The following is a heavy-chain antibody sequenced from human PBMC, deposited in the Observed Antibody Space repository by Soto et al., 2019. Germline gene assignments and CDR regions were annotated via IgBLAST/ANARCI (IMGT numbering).Heavy chain of an antibody. J-gene: IGHJ6*02. Sequence: SETLSLTCTVSGGSISSYYWSWIRQPPGKGLEWIGYIYYSGSTNYNPSLKSRVTISVDTSKNQFSLKLSSVTAADTVVYYCAREVAFYGMDVWGQGTTVTVSS. CDR3: AREVAFYGMDV. D-gene: IGHD2-15*01. V-gene: IGHV4-59*01. CDR1: GGSISSYY. CDR2: IYYSGST.